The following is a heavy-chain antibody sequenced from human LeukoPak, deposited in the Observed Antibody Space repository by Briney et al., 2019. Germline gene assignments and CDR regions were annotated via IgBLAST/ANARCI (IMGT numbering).Heavy chain of an antibody. CDR2: IFSSSTYI. V-gene: IGHV3-21*01. CDR1: GFALNTYS. D-gene: IGHD2-15*01. J-gene: IGHJ6*03. Sequence: GGSLRLSCAASGFALNTYSMNWVRQAPGKGLEWVSFIFSSSTYIYYTDSVKGRFTISRDNARNSLYLQMDNLRAEDTAVYYCATEDEDYYYYMDVWGKGTTVTVSS. CDR3: ATEDEDYYYYMDV.